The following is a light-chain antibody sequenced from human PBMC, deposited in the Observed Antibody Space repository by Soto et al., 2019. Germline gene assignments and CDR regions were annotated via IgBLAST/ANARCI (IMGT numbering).Light chain of an antibody. CDR2: DVT. V-gene: IGLV2-14*01. CDR3: SSYTSSSTLYV. J-gene: IGLJ1*01. CDR1: SSDVGDNNY. Sequence: QSVLTQPASVSGSPGQSITISCTGPSSDVGDNNYVSWYQQHPGKAPKLMIYDVTHRPSGISNRFSGSKSGNTASLTISGLQAEDEADYSCSSYTSSSTLYVFGTGTKLTVL.